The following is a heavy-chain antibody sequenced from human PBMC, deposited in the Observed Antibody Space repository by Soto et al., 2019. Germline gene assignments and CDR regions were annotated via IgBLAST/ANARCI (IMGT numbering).Heavy chain of an antibody. CDR2: ISGSGGST. CDR3: AKEGVGATSYYYYYGMDA. V-gene: IGHV3-23*01. J-gene: IGHJ6*02. Sequence: GGSLRLSCAASGFTFSSYAMSWVRQAPGKGLEWVSAISGSGGSTYYADSVKGRFTISRDNSKNTLYLQMNSLRAEDTAVYYCAKEGVGATSYYYYYGMDAWGQGTTVTVSS. D-gene: IGHD1-26*01. CDR1: GFTFSSYA.